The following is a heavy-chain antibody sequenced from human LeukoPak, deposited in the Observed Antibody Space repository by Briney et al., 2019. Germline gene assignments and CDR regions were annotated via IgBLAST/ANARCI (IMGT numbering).Heavy chain of an antibody. CDR3: ARIVGAPNWFDP. CDR1: GGSISSSSYY. J-gene: IGHJ5*02. CDR2: IYYSGST. Sequence: PSETLSLTCTVSGGSISSSSYYWGWIRQPPGEGLEWIGSIYYSGSTYYNPSLKSRVTISVDTSKNQFSLRLSSVIAADTAVYYCARIVGAPNWFDPWGQGTLVAVSS. V-gene: IGHV4-39*07. D-gene: IGHD1-26*01.